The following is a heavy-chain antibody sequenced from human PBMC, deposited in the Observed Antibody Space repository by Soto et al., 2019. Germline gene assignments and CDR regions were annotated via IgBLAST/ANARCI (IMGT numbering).Heavy chain of an antibody. CDR2: ISTYDGNT. Sequence: ASVKVSCKASGYTFFTYGITWVRRAPGQGLEWMGWISTYDGNTDYAQKLQGRVTMTTDTSTRTDYMELRSLRSDDTAVYYCARKSSSSSWFDPWGQGTLVTVSS. D-gene: IGHD6-6*01. J-gene: IGHJ5*02. CDR3: ARKSSSSSWFDP. CDR1: GYTFFTYG. V-gene: IGHV1-18*01.